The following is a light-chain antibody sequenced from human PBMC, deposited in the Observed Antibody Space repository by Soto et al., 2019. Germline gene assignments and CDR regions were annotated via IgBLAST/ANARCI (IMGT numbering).Light chain of an antibody. CDR1: SSDVGGYSD. J-gene: IGLJ2*01. CDR2: EVN. CDR3: SSYAGINNLV. Sequence: QSVLTQPPSASGSPGQSVTISCTGTSSDVGGYSDVSWYQQHPDKAPRLMIYEVNKRLSGVPDRFSGSKSGNTASLTVSGLRAEDEAAYYCSSYAGINNLVFGGGTKLTVL. V-gene: IGLV2-8*01.